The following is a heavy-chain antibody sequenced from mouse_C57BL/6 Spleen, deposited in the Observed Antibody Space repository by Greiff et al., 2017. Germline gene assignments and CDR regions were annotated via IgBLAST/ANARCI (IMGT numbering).Heavy chain of an antibody. J-gene: IGHJ4*01. CDR3: TRGGLGAMEY. CDR1: GYTFTDYE. CDR2: IDPETGGT. V-gene: IGHV1-15*01. Sequence: VKLMESGAELVRPGASVTLSCKASGYTFTDYEMHWVKQTPVHGLEWIGAIDPETGGTAYNQKFKGKAILTADKSSSTAYMELRSLTSEDSAVYYCTRGGLGAMEYWGQGTSVTGSS.